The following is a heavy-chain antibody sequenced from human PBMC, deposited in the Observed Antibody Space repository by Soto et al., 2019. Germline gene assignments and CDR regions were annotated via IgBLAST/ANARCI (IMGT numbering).Heavy chain of an antibody. CDR3: ARDDEYSGNGMDV. V-gene: IGHV3-33*01. CDR1: EFTFSNYG. Sequence: QVQLVESGGGVVQPGRSLRLSCAASEFTFSNYGMHWVRQAPGKGLEWVAVILNDGSNRYHADSVKDRFTISRDNSKNTLYFRMNSLRAEDTAVYYCARDDEYSGNGMDVWGQGTTVTVS. J-gene: IGHJ6*02. D-gene: IGHD3-10*01. CDR2: ILNDGSNR.